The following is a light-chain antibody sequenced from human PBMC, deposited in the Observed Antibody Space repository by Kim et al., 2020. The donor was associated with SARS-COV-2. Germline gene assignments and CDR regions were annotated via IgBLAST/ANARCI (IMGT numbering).Light chain of an antibody. CDR2: EDF. J-gene: IGLJ2*01. CDR3: QAWDSSAVV. Sequence: SYELTQPPSVSVYPGQTASITCSGDNLGDKFACWYQQKPGQSPVLVIYEDFKRPSGIPERFSGSNSGNTATLTISGTQAMDEADYYCQAWDSSAVVFGGGTQLTVL. V-gene: IGLV3-1*01. CDR1: NLGDKF.